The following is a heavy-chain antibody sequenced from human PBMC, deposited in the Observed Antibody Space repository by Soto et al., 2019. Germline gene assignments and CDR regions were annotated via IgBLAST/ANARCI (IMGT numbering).Heavy chain of an antibody. CDR2: INPSGGST. CDR3: AREPYIVVVPAAPRWFDP. V-gene: IGHV1-46*01. J-gene: IGHJ5*02. D-gene: IGHD2-2*01. CDR1: GYTFASYY. Sequence: ASVKVSCKASGYTFASYYMHWVRQAPGQGLEWMGIINPSGGSTSYAQKFQGRVTMTRDTSTSTVYMELSSLRSEDTAVYYCAREPYIVVVPAAPRWFDPWGQGTLVTVSS.